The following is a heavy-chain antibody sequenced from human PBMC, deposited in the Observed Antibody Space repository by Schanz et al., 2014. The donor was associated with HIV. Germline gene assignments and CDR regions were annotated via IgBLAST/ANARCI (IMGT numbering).Heavy chain of an antibody. CDR1: GGSISPSY. J-gene: IGHJ5*02. D-gene: IGHD3-10*01. CDR3: ARVLPTPRKFGSGSYQTPRPILGWFDP. V-gene: IGHV4-59*01. CDR2: IYYSGNT. Sequence: QLQESGPGLVKPSETLSLICTVSGGSISPSYWSWIRQPPGKGLEWIGYIYYSGNTNYNPSLKSRVTISVDTSKNQFSLKLTSVTAADTAVYYCARVLPTPRKFGSGSYQTPRPILGWFDPWGQGTLVTVSS.